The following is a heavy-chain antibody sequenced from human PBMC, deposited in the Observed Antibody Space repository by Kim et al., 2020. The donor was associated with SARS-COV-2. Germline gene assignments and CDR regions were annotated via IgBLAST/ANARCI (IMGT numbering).Heavy chain of an antibody. V-gene: IGHV4-34*01. D-gene: IGHD1-26*01. Sequence: SETLSLTCAVYVGSFSGYYWSWIRQPPGKGLEWIGEINHSGSTNYNPSLKSRVTISVDTSKNQFSLKLSSVTAADTAVYYCARAEYSGSYYFHWGQGTL. CDR1: VGSFSGYY. CDR2: INHSGST. J-gene: IGHJ4*02. CDR3: ARAEYSGSYYFH.